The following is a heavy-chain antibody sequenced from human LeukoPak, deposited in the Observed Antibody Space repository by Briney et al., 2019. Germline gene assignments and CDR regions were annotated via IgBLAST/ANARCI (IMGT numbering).Heavy chain of an antibody. CDR2: IIPIFGTA. Sequence: SVKVSCKASGGTFSSYAISWVRQAPGQGLEWMGGIIPIFGTANYAQKFQGRVMITADESTSTAYMELSSLRSEDTAVYYCARVGTTTGYYFDYWGQGTLVTVSS. J-gene: IGHJ4*02. CDR1: GGTFSSYA. V-gene: IGHV1-69*13. D-gene: IGHD1-7*01. CDR3: ARVGTTTGYYFDY.